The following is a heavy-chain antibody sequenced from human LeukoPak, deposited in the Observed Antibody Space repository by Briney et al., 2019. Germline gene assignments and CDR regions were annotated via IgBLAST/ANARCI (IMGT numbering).Heavy chain of an antibody. CDR3: AVAAAGSDYYFDY. D-gene: IGHD6-13*01. CDR1: GGSFSGYY. J-gene: IGHJ4*02. V-gene: IGHV4-34*01. CDR2: FNHSGST. Sequence: PETLSLTCAVYGGSFSGYYCSWIRQPPGKGLEWIGEFNHSGSTRYNPSLKSRVTISVDASKNQFSLKLSAETAADTAVYFCAVAAAGSDYYFDYWGQGTLVTVSS.